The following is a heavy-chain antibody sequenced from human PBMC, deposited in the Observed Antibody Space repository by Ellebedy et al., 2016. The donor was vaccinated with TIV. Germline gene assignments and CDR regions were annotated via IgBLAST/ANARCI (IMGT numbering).Heavy chain of an antibody. CDR2: ISGSGGAT. CDR1: GFTFSTYA. J-gene: IGHJ4*02. V-gene: IGHV3-23*02. D-gene: IGHD2-21*02. CDR3: AKDGFPYCDGDCYHHFAS. Sequence: GESLKISCAASGFTFSTYAMNWVRQAPGKGLEWVSGISGSGGATHYGDFVKGRFTISRDNSKNALYLQMNSLRAEETAVYFCAKDGFPYCDGDCYHHFASWGQGTLVTVSS.